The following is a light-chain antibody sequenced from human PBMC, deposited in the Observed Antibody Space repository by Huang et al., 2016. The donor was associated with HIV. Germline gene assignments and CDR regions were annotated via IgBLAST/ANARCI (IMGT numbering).Light chain of an antibody. CDR3: QQYNNWPPLT. J-gene: IGKJ4*01. CDR2: DAS. Sequence: EIVMTQSQATLSVSPGERATLSCRASQSVSSNLAWYQQKPGQAPRLLIYDASTRATGIPARFSGSGSGTEFTLTISSLQSEDFAVYYCQQYNNWPPLTFGGGTKVEIK. V-gene: IGKV3-15*01. CDR1: QSVSSN.